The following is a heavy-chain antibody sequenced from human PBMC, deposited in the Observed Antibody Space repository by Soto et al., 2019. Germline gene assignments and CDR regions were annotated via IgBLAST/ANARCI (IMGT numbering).Heavy chain of an antibody. J-gene: IGHJ4*02. CDR1: GYTLTELS. V-gene: IGHV1-24*01. CDR3: ATVDYDFWSGYFDY. Sequence: ASVKVSCKVSGYTLTELSMHWVRQAPGKGLEWMGGFDPEDGETIYAQKFQGRVTMTEDTSTDTAYIELSSLRSEDTAVYYCATVDYDFWSGYFDYWGQGTLVTVSS. D-gene: IGHD3-3*01. CDR2: FDPEDGET.